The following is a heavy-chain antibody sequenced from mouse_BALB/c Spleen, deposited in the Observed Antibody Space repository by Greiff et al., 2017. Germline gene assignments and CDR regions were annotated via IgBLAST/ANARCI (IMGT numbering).Heavy chain of an antibody. Sequence: QVQLKQSGAELAKPGASVKMSCKASGYTFTSYWMHWVKQRPGQGLEWIGYINPSTGYTEYNQKFKDKATLTADKSSSTAYMQLSSLTSEDSAVYYCARWDYYGGVAYWGQGTLVTVSA. CDR1: GYTFTSYW. D-gene: IGHD1-1*01. CDR3: ARWDYYGGVAY. CDR2: INPSTGYT. J-gene: IGHJ3*01. V-gene: IGHV1-7*01.